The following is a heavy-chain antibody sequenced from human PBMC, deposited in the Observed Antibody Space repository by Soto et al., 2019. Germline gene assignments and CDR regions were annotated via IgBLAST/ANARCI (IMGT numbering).Heavy chain of an antibody. Sequence: QVQLVQSGAEVKKPGSAVKVSCKDSGGTFSPYSMVWERQAPGQGHEWMGRIIPMLGIANYAQKFQGRVTITADMATGTAYMELSRLRSEDTALYYCTIGSWSGEVFDIWGQGTMVTVSS. V-gene: IGHV1-69*02. CDR2: IIPMLGIA. CDR1: GGTFSPYS. D-gene: IGHD2-21*01. CDR3: TIGSWSGEVFDI. J-gene: IGHJ3*02.